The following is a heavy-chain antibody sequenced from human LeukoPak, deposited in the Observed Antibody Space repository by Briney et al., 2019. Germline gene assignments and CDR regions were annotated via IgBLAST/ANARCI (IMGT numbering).Heavy chain of an antibody. CDR3: ARDVGYCSGGSCYSGAFDI. CDR1: GDSISSSSYY. J-gene: IGHJ3*02. V-gene: IGHV4-39*07. CDR2: IYYGGST. D-gene: IGHD2-15*01. Sequence: HSETLSLTCTVSGDSISSSSYYWGWIRQSPGKGLEWIGSIYYGGSTHYKSSLKSRVNISVDTSKNQFFLKLNSVTAADTAVYYCARDVGYCSGGSCYSGAFDIWGQGTMVTVSS.